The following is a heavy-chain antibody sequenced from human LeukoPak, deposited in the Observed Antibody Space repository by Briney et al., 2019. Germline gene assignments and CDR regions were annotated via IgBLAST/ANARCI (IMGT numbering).Heavy chain of an antibody. D-gene: IGHD2-15*01. CDR1: GFTLSSYA. J-gene: IGHJ4*02. Sequence: GGSLRLSCAASGFTLSSYAMSWVRQAPGKGLEWVSAISGSGGSTYYADSVKGRFTISRDNSKNTLYLQMNSLRAEDTAVYYCARSLRVVVAATSYFDFWGQGTLVTVSS. V-gene: IGHV3-23*01. CDR2: ISGSGGST. CDR3: ARSLRVVVAATSYFDF.